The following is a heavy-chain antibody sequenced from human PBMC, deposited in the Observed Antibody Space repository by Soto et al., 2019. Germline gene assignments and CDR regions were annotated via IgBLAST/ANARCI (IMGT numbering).Heavy chain of an antibody. J-gene: IGHJ4*02. CDR3: AKTTPVDPDY. CDR1: GFTFSSYW. Sequence: GGSLRLSCAASGFTFSSYWMHWVRQAPGKGLEWVSRIKRDGSGTEYADSVKGRFTIARDNSKNTLYQQMNRLRAEDTAVYYCAKTTPVDPDYWGQGTLVTVSS. CDR2: IKRDGSGT. V-gene: IGHV3-74*03. D-gene: IGHD1-7*01.